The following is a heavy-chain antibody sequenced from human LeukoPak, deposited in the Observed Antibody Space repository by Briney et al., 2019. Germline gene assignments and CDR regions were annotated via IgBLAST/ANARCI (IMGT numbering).Heavy chain of an antibody. CDR3: ARDRVTMVRAMWYFDL. D-gene: IGHD3-10*01. Sequence: GGSLRLSCAASGFTFSGYWMHWVRQVPGKGLVWVSRINSDGSSTSYADSVKGRFTISRDNAKNSLYLQMNSLRAEDTAVYYCARDRVTMVRAMWYFDLWGRGTLVTVSS. CDR1: GFTFSGYW. CDR2: INSDGSST. J-gene: IGHJ2*01. V-gene: IGHV3-74*01.